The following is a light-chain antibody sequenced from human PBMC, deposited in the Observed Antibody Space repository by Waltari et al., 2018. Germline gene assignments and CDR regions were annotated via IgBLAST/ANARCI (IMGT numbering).Light chain of an antibody. CDR3: NSRDSRGHPLV. Sequence: SSELTQDPVVSVALGQTVRITSQGDSLRYYYANWYHQKPGPAPVLVMYGKNNRPSGIPDRFSGSYSGTTASLISTGAQGEDEGDYYCNSRDSRGHPLVFGTGTKVTGL. J-gene: IGLJ1*01. CDR2: GKN. V-gene: IGLV3-19*01. CDR1: SLRYYY.